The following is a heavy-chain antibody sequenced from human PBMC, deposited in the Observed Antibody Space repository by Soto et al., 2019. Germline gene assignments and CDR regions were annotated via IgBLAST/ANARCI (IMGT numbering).Heavy chain of an antibody. CDR3: ARSAVSGDTFDI. V-gene: IGHV4-39*07. D-gene: IGHD6-19*01. Sequence: SETLSLTCTVSGGPISSSSYYWCWIRQPPGKGLEWIGSIYYSGSTYYNPSLKSRVTISVDTSKNQFSLKLSSVTAADTAVYYCARSAVSGDTFDIWGLGTMVTVS. J-gene: IGHJ3*02. CDR2: IYYSGST. CDR1: GGPISSSSYY.